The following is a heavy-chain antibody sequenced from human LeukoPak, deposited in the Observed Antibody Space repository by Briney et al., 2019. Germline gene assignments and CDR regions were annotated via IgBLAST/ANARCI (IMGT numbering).Heavy chain of an antibody. J-gene: IGHJ5*02. V-gene: IGHV1-3*01. CDR1: GYTFTSYA. Sequence: GASVKVSCKASGYTFTSYAMHWVRQAPGQRLEWMGWINAGNGNTKYSQKFQGRVTITTDESTSTAYMELSSLRSEDTAVYYCARDRSIAARWFDPWGQGTLVTVSS. CDR2: INAGNGNT. CDR3: ARDRSIAARWFDP. D-gene: IGHD6-6*01.